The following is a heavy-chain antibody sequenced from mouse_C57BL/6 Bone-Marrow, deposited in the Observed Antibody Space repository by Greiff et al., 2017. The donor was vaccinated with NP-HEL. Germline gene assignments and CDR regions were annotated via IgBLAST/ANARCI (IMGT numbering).Heavy chain of an antibody. CDR3: AREGYDGYAY. CDR1: GFTFSSYA. D-gene: IGHD2-3*01. CDR2: ISDGGSYT. Sequence: EVKVEESGGGLVKPGGSLKLSCAASGFTFSSYAMSWVRQTPEKRLEWVATISDGGSYTYYPDNVKGRFTISRDNAKNNLYLQMSHLKSEDTAMYYCAREGYDGYAYWGQGTLVTVSA. J-gene: IGHJ3*01. V-gene: IGHV5-4*01.